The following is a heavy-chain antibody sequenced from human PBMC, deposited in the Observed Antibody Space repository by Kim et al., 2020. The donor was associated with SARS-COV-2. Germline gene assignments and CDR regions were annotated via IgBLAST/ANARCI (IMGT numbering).Heavy chain of an antibody. Sequence: SETLSLTCTVSGGSISSSSYYWGWIRQPPGKGLEWIGSIYYSGSTYYNPSLKSRVTISVDTSKNQFSLKLSSVTAADTAVYYCASTALTQYGMDVWGQGTTVTVSS. CDR3: ASTALTQYGMDV. J-gene: IGHJ6*02. CDR2: IYYSGST. D-gene: IGHD2-21*02. CDR1: GGSISSSSYY. V-gene: IGHV4-39*01.